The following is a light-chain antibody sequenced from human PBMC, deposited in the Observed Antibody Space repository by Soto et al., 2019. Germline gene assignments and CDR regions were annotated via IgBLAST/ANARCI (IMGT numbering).Light chain of an antibody. J-gene: IGKJ2*01. V-gene: IGKV3-15*01. CDR2: GAS. CDR3: QQYHNWPPQYT. Sequence: EIVLTQSPGTLSLSPGERATLSCRASQSVSSSYLAWYQQKPGQAPRLLIYGASTRAAGVPARFSGSGSGTDFTLTISSLQSEDFAVYYCQQYHNWPPQYTFGQETKLQIK. CDR1: QSVSSSY.